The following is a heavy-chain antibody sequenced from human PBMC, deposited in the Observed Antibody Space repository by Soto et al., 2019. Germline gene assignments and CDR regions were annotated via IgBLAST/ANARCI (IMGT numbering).Heavy chain of an antibody. J-gene: IGHJ6*02. D-gene: IGHD2-15*01. V-gene: IGHV3-66*01. Sequence: PGGSLRLSCAASGFTVSSNYMSWVRQAPGKGLEWVSVIYSGGSTYYADSVKGRFTISRDNSKNTLYLQMNSLRAEDTAVYYCARDRIGYCSGGSCYSDYYYYGMDVWGQGTTVTVSS. CDR2: IYSGGST. CDR3: ARDRIGYCSGGSCYSDYYYYGMDV. CDR1: GFTVSSNY.